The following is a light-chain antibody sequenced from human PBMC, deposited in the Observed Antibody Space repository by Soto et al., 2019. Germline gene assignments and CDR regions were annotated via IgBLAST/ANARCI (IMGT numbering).Light chain of an antibody. J-gene: IGKJ5*01. Sequence: EFVLTQSPGTLSLSPGERATLSCRASQSVGSNYLAWYQQKPGQAPRLLIYGASTRATGIPARFSGSGSGTEFTLTISSLQSEDFAVYYCQQYNNWPSFGQGTRLEIK. V-gene: IGKV3-15*01. CDR1: QSVGSN. CDR3: QQYNNWPS. CDR2: GAS.